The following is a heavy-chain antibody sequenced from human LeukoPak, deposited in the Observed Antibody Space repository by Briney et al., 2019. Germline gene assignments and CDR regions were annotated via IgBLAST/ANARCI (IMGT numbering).Heavy chain of an antibody. CDR1: GYIFSNYN. CDR3: ARYAWSLGPAPGTPLFDY. D-gene: IGHD6-13*01. V-gene: IGHV3-30-3*01. J-gene: IGHJ4*02. CDR2: ISSDGSNK. Sequence: GRSLRLSCAASGYIFSNYNMHWVRQAPGKGLDWVALISSDGSNKYYADSVKGRFTLSRDNSKNTLFLQMNSLRAEDTAVYYCARYAWSLGPAPGTPLFDYWGQGTLVTVSS.